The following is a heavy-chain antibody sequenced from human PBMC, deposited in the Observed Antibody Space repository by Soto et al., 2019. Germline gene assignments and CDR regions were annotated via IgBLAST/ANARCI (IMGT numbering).Heavy chain of an antibody. CDR1: GGSISSYY. CDR3: ARNVRYYIDY. J-gene: IGHJ4*02. V-gene: IGHV4-39*01. Sequence: KASETLSLTCTVSGGSISSYYWGWIRQPPGKGLEWIGSIYYSGSTYYNPSLKSRVTISVDNSKNQLSLSLNSVTAADTAVYYCARNVRYYIDYWGQGTLVTVSS. CDR2: IYYSGST.